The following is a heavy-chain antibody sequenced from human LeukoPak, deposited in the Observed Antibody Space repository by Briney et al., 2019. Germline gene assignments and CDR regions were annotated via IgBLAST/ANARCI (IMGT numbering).Heavy chain of an antibody. CDR1: GFTFSSYA. V-gene: IGHV3-30-3*01. Sequence: GRSLRLSCAASGFTFSSYAMHWVRKAPGKGLEWVAIISDDGSNEYYADSVKGRFTISRDNSKNTLYLQMNSLRAEDTAVYYCATPKGGSGSHRAPLEYWGQGTLVTVST. J-gene: IGHJ4*02. CDR2: ISDDGSNE. D-gene: IGHD3-10*01. CDR3: ATPKGGSGSHRAPLEY.